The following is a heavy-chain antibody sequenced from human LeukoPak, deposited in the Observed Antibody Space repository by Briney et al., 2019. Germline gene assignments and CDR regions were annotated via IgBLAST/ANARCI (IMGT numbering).Heavy chain of an antibody. J-gene: IGHJ6*03. V-gene: IGHV3-21*01. CDR2: ISSSSYI. CDR1: GFTFSSYS. Sequence: GGSLRLSCAASGFTFSSYSMNWVRQAPGKGLEWVSSISSSSYIYYADSVKGRLTISRDNAKNSLYLQMNSLRAEDTAVYYCARSQDCSGGSCYSPRFYYYYYMDVWGKGTTVTVSS. D-gene: IGHD2-15*01. CDR3: ARSQDCSGGSCYSPRFYYYYYMDV.